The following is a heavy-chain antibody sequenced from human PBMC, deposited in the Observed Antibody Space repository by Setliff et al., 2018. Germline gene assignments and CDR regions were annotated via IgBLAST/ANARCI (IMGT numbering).Heavy chain of an antibody. V-gene: IGHV3-48*04. D-gene: IGHD6-25*01. J-gene: IGHJ6*03. CDR3: AKSGQTSPYYYYYLDV. CDR1: GFTFSSYS. CDR2: ISYSSTVI. Sequence: GGSLRLSCEASGFTFSSYSMNWVRQAPGKGLEWVAHISYSSTVIQYGDSVKGRFTISRDNARNSLYLQMQSLRAEDTAVYYCAKSGQTSPYYYYYLDVRGKGTTVTVSS.